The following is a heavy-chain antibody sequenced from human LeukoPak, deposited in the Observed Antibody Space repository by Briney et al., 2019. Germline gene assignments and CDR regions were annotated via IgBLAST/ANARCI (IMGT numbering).Heavy chain of an antibody. CDR1: GFTFSSYA. D-gene: IGHD2-15*01. Sequence: GGSLRLSCAASGFTFSSYAMHWVRQAPGKGLEWVAVISYDGSNKYYADSVKGLFTISRDNSKNTLYLQMNSLRAEDTAVYYCASLCSGGSCKIDYWGQGTLVTVSS. CDR2: ISYDGSNK. CDR3: ASLCSGGSCKIDY. V-gene: IGHV3-30*01. J-gene: IGHJ4*02.